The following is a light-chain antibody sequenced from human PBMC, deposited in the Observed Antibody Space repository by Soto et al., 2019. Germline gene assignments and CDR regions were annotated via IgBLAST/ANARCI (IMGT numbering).Light chain of an antibody. V-gene: IGKV3-15*01. CDR1: QSVSSSY. Sequence: EIVLTQSPGTLSLSPGERAILSCRASQSVSSSYLAWYQQKPGQAPRLLIYGASTRATGIPPRFSGRGSGTEFTLTISSLQSEDFAVYYCQQYTNWPWTFGRGTTGDIK. CDR3: QQYTNWPWT. CDR2: GAS. J-gene: IGKJ1*01.